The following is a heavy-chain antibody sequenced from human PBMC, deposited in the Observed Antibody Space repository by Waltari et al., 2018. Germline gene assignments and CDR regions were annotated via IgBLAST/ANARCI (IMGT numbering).Heavy chain of an antibody. J-gene: IGHJ5*02. D-gene: IGHD6-13*01. CDR2: IYYSGGT. Sequence: QLQLQESGPGLVKPSETLSLTCTVSGGSISSSSYYWGWLRQPPGKGLEWMGSIYYSGGTYYNPSRKSRVTISVDTAKNQFSLKLSSVTAADTAVYYCARRAGLGSSSFDPWGQGTLVTVSS. CDR1: GGSISSSSYY. V-gene: IGHV4-39*07. CDR3: ARRAGLGSSSFDP.